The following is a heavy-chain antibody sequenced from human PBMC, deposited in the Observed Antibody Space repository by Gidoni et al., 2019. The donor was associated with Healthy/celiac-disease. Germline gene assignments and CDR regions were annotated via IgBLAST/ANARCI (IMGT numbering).Heavy chain of an antibody. CDR1: GYTFTSYA. V-gene: IGHV1-3*01. CDR3: ARYKIGISSSDYGMDV. CDR2: ITAGNGNT. Sequence: QVQLVQSGAEVKKPGASVKVSCKASGYTFTSYAMHWVRQAPGQRLEWMGWITAGNGNTKYSQKFQGRVTITRDTSASTAYMELSSLRSEDTAVYYCARYKIGISSSDYGMDVWGQGTTVTVSS. J-gene: IGHJ6*02. D-gene: IGHD2-2*01.